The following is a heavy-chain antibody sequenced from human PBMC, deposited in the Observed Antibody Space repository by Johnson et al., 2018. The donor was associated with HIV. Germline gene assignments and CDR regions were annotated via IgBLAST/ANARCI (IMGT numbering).Heavy chain of an antibody. Sequence: EKLVESGGGVVKPGGSLRLSCAASGFIFSNAWMTWVRQAPGKGLEWVANIKQDGSEKYYVDSVKGRFTISRDNAKNSLYLQMNSLRAEDTAVYYCARARYDYVWGSYRFDAFDIWGQGTMVTVSS. CDR2: IKQDGSEK. J-gene: IGHJ3*02. V-gene: IGHV3-7*01. CDR3: ARARYDYVWGSYRFDAFDI. CDR1: GFIFSNAW. D-gene: IGHD3-16*02.